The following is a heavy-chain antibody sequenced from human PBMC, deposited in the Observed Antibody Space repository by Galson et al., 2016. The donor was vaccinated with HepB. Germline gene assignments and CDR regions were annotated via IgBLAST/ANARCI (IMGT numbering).Heavy chain of an antibody. CDR3: ARDPASFYYDSRFHPHDY. CDR2: ITAGSTST. D-gene: IGHD3-22*01. J-gene: IGHJ4*02. V-gene: IGHV3-23*01. CDR1: GFTFRSHA. Sequence: SLRLSCAASGFTFRSHAMSWVRLAPGRGLEWVSSITAGSTSTFYADSVKGRFTMSRDNSKNTLYLQMNSLRAEDTAIYYCARDPASFYYDSRFHPHDYWGQGTLVTVSS.